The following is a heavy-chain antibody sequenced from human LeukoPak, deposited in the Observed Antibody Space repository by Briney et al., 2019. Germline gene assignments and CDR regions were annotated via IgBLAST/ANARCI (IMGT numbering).Heavy chain of an antibody. CDR2: INTGNGYT. Sequence: ASVKVSCKASGYIFSHYAIHWVRQAPGQKLEWMGWINTGNGYTKHLEKFQGRVTITRDMSASTAYMELSSLRSEDTAVYYCARGLGYGVFDPWGQGTLVTVSS. CDR1: GYIFSHYA. J-gene: IGHJ5*02. V-gene: IGHV1-3*04. CDR3: ARGLGYGVFDP. D-gene: IGHD6-13*01.